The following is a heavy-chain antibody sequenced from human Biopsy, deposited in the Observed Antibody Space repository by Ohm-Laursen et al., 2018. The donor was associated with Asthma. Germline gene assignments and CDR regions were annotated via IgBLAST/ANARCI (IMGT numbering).Heavy chain of an antibody. Sequence: SDTLSLTCSLSSGSGGYMRSGNYYWGWIRQPPGKGLEWIGSIYYSGTTYYNPSLESRVTVSADTSKNQFSLKLTSVTAADTAVYYCARHDHRWDTYAYFWGQGTLVTVSS. CDR3: ARHDHRWDTYAYF. J-gene: IGHJ4*02. V-gene: IGHV4-39*01. D-gene: IGHD2-2*01. CDR1: SGSGGYMRSGNYY. CDR2: IYYSGTT.